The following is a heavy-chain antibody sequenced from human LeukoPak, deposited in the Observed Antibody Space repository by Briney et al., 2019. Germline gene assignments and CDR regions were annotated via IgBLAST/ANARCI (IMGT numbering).Heavy chain of an antibody. J-gene: IGHJ3*02. Sequence: PSETLSLTCTVSGGSISSYYWSWIRQPPGKGLEWIGYIYYSGSTNYNPSLKSRVTISVDTSKNQFSLKLSSVTAADTAVYYCARDDYGDYVSAFDIWGQGTMVTVSS. CDR1: GGSISSYY. CDR3: ARDDYGDYVSAFDI. D-gene: IGHD4-17*01. V-gene: IGHV4-59*12. CDR2: IYYSGST.